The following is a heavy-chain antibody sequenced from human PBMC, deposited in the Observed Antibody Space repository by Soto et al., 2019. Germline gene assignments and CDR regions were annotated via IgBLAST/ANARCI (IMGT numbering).Heavy chain of an antibody. D-gene: IGHD3-22*01. Sequence: QITLKESGPTLVKPTQTLTLTCTFSGFSLSTSGVGVGWIRQPPGKALEWLALIYWDDDKRYSPSLKSRLTITKDTSKNQVVLTMTNMDPVDTATYYCAHQGTYDSDSSGYRIEYWGQGTLVTVSS. CDR1: GFSLSTSGVG. J-gene: IGHJ4*02. V-gene: IGHV2-5*02. CDR2: IYWDDDK. CDR3: AHQGTYDSDSSGYRIEY.